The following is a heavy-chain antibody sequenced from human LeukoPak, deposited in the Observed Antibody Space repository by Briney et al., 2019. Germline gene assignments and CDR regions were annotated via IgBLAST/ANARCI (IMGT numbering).Heavy chain of an antibody. V-gene: IGHV3-48*01. D-gene: IGHD5-12*01. CDR1: GFTFSSYS. CDR3: ARDIGADIVASRVFDY. Sequence: PGGSLRLSCAASGFTFSSYSMNWVRQAPGKGLEWLSYITSSSSTIYYADSVKGRFTISRDNAKKSLYLQMNSLRAEDTAVYYCARDIGADIVASRVFDYWGQGALVTVSS. CDR2: ITSSSSTI. J-gene: IGHJ4*02.